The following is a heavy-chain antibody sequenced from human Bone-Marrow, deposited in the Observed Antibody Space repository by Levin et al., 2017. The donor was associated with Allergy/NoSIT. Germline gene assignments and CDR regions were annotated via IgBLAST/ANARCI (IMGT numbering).Heavy chain of an antibody. Sequence: ASVKVSCKASGYRFSGFYIHWVRQAPGHGLEWMGWINPNNGDTMYAQNFRGRVSMTRDTSLTTAYLDLISLRPVDTAIYYCARAEAYDYVWGSSRHDYWGQGTLVTVSS. CDR1: GYRFSGFY. CDR3: ARAEAYDYVWGSSRHDY. J-gene: IGHJ4*02. V-gene: IGHV1-2*02. D-gene: IGHD3-16*02. CDR2: INPNNGDT.